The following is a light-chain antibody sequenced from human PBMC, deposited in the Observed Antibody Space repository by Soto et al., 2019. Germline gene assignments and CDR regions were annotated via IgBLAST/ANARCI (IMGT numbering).Light chain of an antibody. Sequence: QSVLTQPPSVSAAPGQRVTISCSGSSSSIGNNYVSWYQQLPGTAPKLLIYENNKRPSGIPDRFSGSKSGTSATLVITGLQTGDEADYYCGTWDSSLSAGRVFGGGTQLTVL. J-gene: IGLJ3*02. V-gene: IGLV1-51*02. CDR2: ENN. CDR1: SSSIGNNY. CDR3: GTWDSSLSAGRV.